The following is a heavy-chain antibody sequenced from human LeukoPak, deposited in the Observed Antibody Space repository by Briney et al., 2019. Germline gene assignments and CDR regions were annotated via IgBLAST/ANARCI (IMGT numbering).Heavy chain of an antibody. V-gene: IGHV4-61*08. CDR3: ARDGRRSVAFDI. J-gene: IGHJ3*02. CDR1: GGSISSGGYY. CDR2: IYYSGST. Sequence: SQTPSLTCTVSGGSISSGGYYWSWIRQPPGKGLEWIGYIYYSGSTNYNPSLKSRVTISVDTSKNQFSLKLSSVTAADTAVYYCARDGRRSVAFDIWGQGTMVTVSS.